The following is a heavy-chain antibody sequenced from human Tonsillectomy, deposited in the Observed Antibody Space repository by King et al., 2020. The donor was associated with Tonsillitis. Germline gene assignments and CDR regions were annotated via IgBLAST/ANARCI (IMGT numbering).Heavy chain of an antibody. Sequence: VQLVESGGGLVKPGGSLRLSCAASGFTFNNAWMNWVRQAAGKGLEWVGRIKSKPDGGTIDYAAPVKGRFTISRDDSKNTLYLQMEGLKTEDTAVYYCTTEAAWYDFWSGFLHWGQGTLVTVSS. V-gene: IGHV3-15*01. CDR1: GFTFNNAW. CDR2: IKSKPDGGTI. CDR3: TTEAAWYDFWSGFLH. D-gene: IGHD3-3*01. J-gene: IGHJ4*02.